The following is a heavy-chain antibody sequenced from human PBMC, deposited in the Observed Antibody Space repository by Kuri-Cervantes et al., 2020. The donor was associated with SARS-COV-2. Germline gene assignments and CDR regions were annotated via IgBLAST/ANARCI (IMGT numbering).Heavy chain of an antibody. CDR2: IYYSGST. CDR1: GRSISSYS. V-gene: IGHV4-59*08. Sequence: GSLRLSCAASGRSISSYSWSWIRQPPGKGLEWIGYIYYSGSTNYNPSLKSRVTISVDTSKNQFSLKLSSVTAADTAVYYCARRGWNGSRGDRYYYMDVWGKGTTVTVSS. D-gene: IGHD6-13*01. CDR3: ARRGWNGSRGDRYYYMDV. J-gene: IGHJ6*03.